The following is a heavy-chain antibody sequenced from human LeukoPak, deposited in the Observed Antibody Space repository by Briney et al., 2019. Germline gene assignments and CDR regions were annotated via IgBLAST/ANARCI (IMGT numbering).Heavy chain of an antibody. CDR2: IKQDGSEK. J-gene: IGHJ4*02. V-gene: IGHV3-7*03. CDR3: ARCIVGATLDY. D-gene: IGHD1-26*01. CDR1: EFTFSNYG. Sequence: EGSLRLSCAASEFTFSNYGMHWVRQAPGKGLEWVANIKQDGSEKYYVDSVKGRFTISRDNAKNSLYLQMNSLRAEDTAVYYCARCIVGATLDYWGQGTLVTVSS.